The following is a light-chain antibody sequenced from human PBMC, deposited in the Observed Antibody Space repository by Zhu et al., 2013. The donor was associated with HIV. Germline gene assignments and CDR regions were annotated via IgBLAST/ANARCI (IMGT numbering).Light chain of an antibody. J-gene: IGKJ2*01. CDR2: GTS. CDR3: QQYGSSPPMYT. V-gene: IGKV3-20*01. Sequence: EIVLTQSPGTLSLSPGETATLSCRASHRVSSAYLAWYQQIPGQAPRLLISGTSNRATGIPDRFSGSGSGTDFTLTISRLEPEDCAVYYCQQYGSSPPMYTFGQGSKLEIK. CDR1: HRVSSAY.